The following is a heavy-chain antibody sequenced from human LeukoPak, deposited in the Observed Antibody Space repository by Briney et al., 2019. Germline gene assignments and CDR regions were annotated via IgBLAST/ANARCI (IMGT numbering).Heavy chain of an antibody. CDR3: ARFTWSGTEDY. D-gene: IGHD6-13*01. CDR1: GGSISSGSYY. Sequence: SQTLSLTCTVSGGSISSGSYYWSWIRQPAGKGLEWIGRIYTSGSTNYNPSLKSRVTISVDTSKNQFSLKLSSVTAVDTAVYYCARFTWSGTEDYWGQGTLVTVSS. V-gene: IGHV4-61*02. J-gene: IGHJ4*02. CDR2: IYTSGST.